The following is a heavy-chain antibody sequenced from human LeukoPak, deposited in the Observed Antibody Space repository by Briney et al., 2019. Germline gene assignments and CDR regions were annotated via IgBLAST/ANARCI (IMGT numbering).Heavy chain of an antibody. J-gene: IGHJ3*02. CDR2: IRQDGSEQ. CDR3: ARLSSYRAFDM. Sequence: GGSLRLSCAASGFTFSNYWMSWVRQAPGKGLEWLANIRQDGSEQYYGDSVEGRFTISRDNAKNSLYLEMNSLRAEDTAVYYCARLSSYRAFDMWGQGTMLTVSS. CDR1: GFTFSNYW. V-gene: IGHV3-7*01. D-gene: IGHD3-16*02.